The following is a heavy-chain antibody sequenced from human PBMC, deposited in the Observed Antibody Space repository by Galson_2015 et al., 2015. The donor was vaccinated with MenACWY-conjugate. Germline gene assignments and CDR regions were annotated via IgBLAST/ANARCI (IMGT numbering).Heavy chain of an antibody. CDR2: LSPIDSKT. Sequence: SGAEGKKPGESLKISCKGSGYNFITYWIGWLRQIPGKGLDWVGLLSPIDSKTRYSPAFEGQVTISADKSISTAYLQWNSLQASDTAMYYCARHPPGGRGMDVWGQGTTVTVSS. D-gene: IGHD1-26*01. V-gene: IGHV5-51*01. J-gene: IGHJ6*02. CDR3: ARHPPGGRGMDV. CDR1: GYNFITYW.